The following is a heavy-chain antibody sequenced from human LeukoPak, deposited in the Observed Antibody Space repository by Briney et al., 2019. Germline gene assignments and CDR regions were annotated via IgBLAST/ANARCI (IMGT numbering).Heavy chain of an antibody. J-gene: IGHJ5*02. V-gene: IGHV4-38-2*02. D-gene: IGHD3-10*01. CDR2: MYHSGST. CDR3: ARGPRFGELLWHWFDP. Sequence: PSETLSLTCTVSGYSISSGHYWGWIRQPPGKGLAWIGSMYHSGSTYYNPPLKSRVTISEDTSKNQFSLKLRSVTAADTAVYYCARGPRFGELLWHWFDPWGQGTLVTVSS. CDR1: GYSISSGHY.